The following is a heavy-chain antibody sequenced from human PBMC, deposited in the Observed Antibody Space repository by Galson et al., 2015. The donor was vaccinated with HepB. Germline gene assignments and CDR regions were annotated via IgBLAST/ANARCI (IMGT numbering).Heavy chain of an antibody. CDR1: GFTFNTYA. J-gene: IGHJ4*02. Sequence: SLRLSCAASGFTFNTYAMSWVRQAPGKGLEWVSVISDSGSSTYYADSVKGRFTISRDNSKNTVYLQMNSLRAEDTAVYYCAKDISSGYYYFDYWGQGTLVTVSS. V-gene: IGHV3-23*01. CDR2: ISDSGSST. CDR3: AKDISSGYYYFDY. D-gene: IGHD3-22*01.